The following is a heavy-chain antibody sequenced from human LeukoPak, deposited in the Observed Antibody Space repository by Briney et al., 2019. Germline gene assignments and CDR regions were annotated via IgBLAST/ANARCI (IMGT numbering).Heavy chain of an antibody. J-gene: IGHJ4*02. CDR1: GFTFSNYA. V-gene: IGHV4-34*01. D-gene: IGHD5-18*01. CDR2: INHSGGT. Sequence: GSLRLSCAASGFTFSNYAMHWVRQPPGKGLEWIGEINHSGGTNYNPSLKSRVTISVDTSKNQFSLKLSSVTAADTAVYYCARGLRGYSYGCYLDYWGQGTLVTVSS. CDR3: ARGLRGYSYGCYLDY.